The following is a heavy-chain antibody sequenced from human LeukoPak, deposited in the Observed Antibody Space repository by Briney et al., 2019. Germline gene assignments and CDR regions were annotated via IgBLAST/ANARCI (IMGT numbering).Heavy chain of an antibody. V-gene: IGHV3-74*01. CDR1: GFTFSNAW. Sequence: GGSLRLSCAASGFTFSNAWMSWVRQAPGKGLVWVSRVTEDGGSTSYADSVKGRFTISRDNAKNTLYLEMNSVRADDTAVYYCVRDTTAFGYSYDHWGQGTLVTVSS. J-gene: IGHJ4*02. CDR2: VTEDGGST. D-gene: IGHD4-17*01. CDR3: VRDTTAFGYSYDH.